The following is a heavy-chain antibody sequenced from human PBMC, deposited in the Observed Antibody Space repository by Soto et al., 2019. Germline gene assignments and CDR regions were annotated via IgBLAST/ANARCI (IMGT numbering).Heavy chain of an antibody. D-gene: IGHD6-19*01. V-gene: IGHV3-23*01. CDR2: ISDSGATT. CDR3: ANEDTSSGSLDY. Sequence: GGSLRLSCAASGFSFGENAMSWVRQAPGKGLEWVSGISDSGATTYYADSVRGRFTISRDNSKNTLYLQMKSLRAEDSASYYCANEDTSSGSLDYWGQGALVTVSS. J-gene: IGHJ4*02. CDR1: GFSFGENA.